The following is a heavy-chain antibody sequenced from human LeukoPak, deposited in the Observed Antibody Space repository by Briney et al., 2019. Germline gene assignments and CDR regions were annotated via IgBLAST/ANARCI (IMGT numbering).Heavy chain of an antibody. J-gene: IGHJ4*02. CDR1: GFTFSSYP. CDR2: ISGGGGST. D-gene: IGHD2-2*01. V-gene: IGHV3-23*01. CDR3: AARPLMPPRFDY. Sequence: GGSLRLSCAASGFTFSSYPMSWVRQAPGKGLQWVSAISGGGGSTYYEDSVKGRFTISRDSSKSTLYLQVNTLRADDKAIYYCAARPLMPPRFDYWGQGILVTVSS.